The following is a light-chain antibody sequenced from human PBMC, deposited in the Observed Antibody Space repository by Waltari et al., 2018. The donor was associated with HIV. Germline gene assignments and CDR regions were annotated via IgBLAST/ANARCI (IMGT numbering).Light chain of an antibody. J-gene: IGLJ2*01. V-gene: IGLV3-9*01. CDR3: QVWDVSSVV. Sequence: YQVTQPLSMSVVLGQTAWITCEGNNIGSKKVHWYQKTSGQAPVVVIYRNTNRPTGIPERFSGSNSGNMATLTITSAQVGDEADYYCQVWDVSSVVFGGGTALTVL. CDR1: NIGSKK. CDR2: RNT.